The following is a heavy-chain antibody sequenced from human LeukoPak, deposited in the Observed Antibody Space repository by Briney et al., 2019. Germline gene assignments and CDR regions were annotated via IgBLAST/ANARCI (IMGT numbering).Heavy chain of an antibody. Sequence: GGSLRLSCTASGFTFGDYAMSWFRQAPGKGLEWVGFIRSKAYAGATEYAASVKGRFTISRDDSNSIAYLQVNSLKTEDTAVYYCTRGRVTTDYWGQGTLVTVSS. CDR1: GFTFGDYA. CDR3: TRGRVTTDY. CDR2: IRSKAYAGAT. D-gene: IGHD4-17*01. J-gene: IGHJ4*02. V-gene: IGHV3-49*03.